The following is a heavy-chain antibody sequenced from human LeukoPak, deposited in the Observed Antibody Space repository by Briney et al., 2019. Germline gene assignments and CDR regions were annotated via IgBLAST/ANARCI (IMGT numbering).Heavy chain of an antibody. CDR3: ARVPPVGATSFYYYYGMDA. D-gene: IGHD1-26*01. CDR1: GGSFSGYY. J-gene: IGHJ6*02. V-gene: IGHV4-34*01. CDR2: INHSGST. Sequence: SETLSLTCAVYGGSFSGYYWSWIRQPPGKGLEWIGEINHSGSTNYNPSLKSRVTISVDTSKNQFSLKLSSVTAADTAVFYCARVPPVGATSFYYYYGMDAWGQGTTVTVSS.